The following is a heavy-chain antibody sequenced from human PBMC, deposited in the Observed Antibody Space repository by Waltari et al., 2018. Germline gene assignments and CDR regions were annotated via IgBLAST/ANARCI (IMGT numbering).Heavy chain of an antibody. D-gene: IGHD6-6*01. CDR3: ARDFPGSSSHYYYYGMDV. J-gene: IGHJ6*02. CDR2: IWYDGSNK. CDR1: GFTFSSYG. V-gene: IGHV3-33*01. Sequence: QVQLVESGGGVVQPGRSLRLSCAASGFTFSSYGMHCVRQAPGTGLEWVAVIWYDGSNKYYADSVKGRFTISRDNSKNTLYLQMNSLRAEDTAVYYCARDFPGSSSHYYYYGMDVWGQGTTVTVSS.